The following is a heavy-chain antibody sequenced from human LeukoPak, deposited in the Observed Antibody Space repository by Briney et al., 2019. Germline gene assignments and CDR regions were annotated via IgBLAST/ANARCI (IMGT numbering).Heavy chain of an antibody. J-gene: IGHJ5*02. CDR1: GFTFSSYS. Sequence: GGSLRLSCAASGFTFSSYSMNWVRQAPGKGLEWVSSISSSSSYIYYADSVKGRFTISRDNAKNSLYLQMNSLRAEDTAVYYCARRDYGDDPWFDPWGQGTPVTVSS. CDR3: ARRDYGDDPWFDP. D-gene: IGHD4-17*01. V-gene: IGHV3-21*01. CDR2: ISSSSSYI.